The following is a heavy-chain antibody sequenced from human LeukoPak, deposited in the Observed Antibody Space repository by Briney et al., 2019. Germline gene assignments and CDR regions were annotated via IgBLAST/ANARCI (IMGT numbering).Heavy chain of an antibody. CDR3: ARELGYGSGSDYYYYYGMDV. D-gene: IGHD3-10*01. CDR2: IWYDGSNK. V-gene: IGHV3-33*08. J-gene: IGHJ6*02. CDR1: GVTFSSYG. Sequence: GGSLTLSCAVSGVTFSSYGMHWVRQAPGKGLEWVTVIWYDGSNKYYADSVKGRFTISRDNSKNTLYLQMNSLRAEDTAVYYCARELGYGSGSDYYYYYGMDVWGQGTTVTVSS.